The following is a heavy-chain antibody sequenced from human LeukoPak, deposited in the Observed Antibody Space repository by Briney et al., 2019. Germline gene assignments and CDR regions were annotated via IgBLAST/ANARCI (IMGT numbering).Heavy chain of an antibody. CDR2: ISSSSSTI. D-gene: IGHD1-26*01. Sequence: GGSLRPSCAASGFTFSSYSMNWVRQAPGKGLEWVSYISSSSSTIYYADSVKGRFTISRDNAKNSLCLQMNSLRAEDTAVYYCAAGATVGVDYWGQGTLVTVSS. CDR3: AAGATVGVDY. CDR1: GFTFSSYS. V-gene: IGHV3-48*01. J-gene: IGHJ4*02.